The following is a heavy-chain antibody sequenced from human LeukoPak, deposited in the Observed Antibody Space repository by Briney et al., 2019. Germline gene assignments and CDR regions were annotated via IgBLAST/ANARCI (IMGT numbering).Heavy chain of an antibody. CDR3: ARVPSLWFGELLQYYFDY. J-gene: IGHJ4*02. CDR2: MSAYNGNT. D-gene: IGHD3-10*01. Sequence: ASVSVSCTASGYTFTSYGISWVRQAPGQGVEGRGWMSAYNGNTNYAQKLQGRVTMTTDTSTSTAYMALRSLRSDDTAVYYCARVPSLWFGELLQYYFDYWGQGTLVTVSS. V-gene: IGHV1-18*01. CDR1: GYTFTSYG.